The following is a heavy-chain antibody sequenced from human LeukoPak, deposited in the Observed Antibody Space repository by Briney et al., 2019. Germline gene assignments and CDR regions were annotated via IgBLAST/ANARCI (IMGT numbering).Heavy chain of an antibody. J-gene: IGHJ4*02. D-gene: IGHD6-19*01. CDR2: IYYSGST. CDR3: ARHSRTPGIAVAGRLD. CDR1: GDSISSSSYY. V-gene: IGHV4-39*01. Sequence: PSETLSLTCTVSGDSISSSSYYWGWIRQPPGKGLEWIGSIYYSGSTYYNPSLKSRVTISVDTSKNQFSLKLSSVTAADTAVYYCARHSRTPGIAVAGRLDWGQGTLATVSS.